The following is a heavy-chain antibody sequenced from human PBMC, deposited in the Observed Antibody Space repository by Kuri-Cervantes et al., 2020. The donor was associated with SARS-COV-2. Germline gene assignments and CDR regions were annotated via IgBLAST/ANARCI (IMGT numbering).Heavy chain of an antibody. Sequence: KVSCKGSGYSFTGYWIGWVRQMPGKGLEWMGIIYPGDSDTRYSPSFQGQVTISADKSISTAYLQWSSLKASDTAMYYCARRPDQLTYFDYWGQGTLVTVSS. CDR2: IYPGDSDT. CDR3: ARRPDQLTYFDY. CDR1: GYSFTGYW. V-gene: IGHV5-51*01. J-gene: IGHJ4*02. D-gene: IGHD2-2*01.